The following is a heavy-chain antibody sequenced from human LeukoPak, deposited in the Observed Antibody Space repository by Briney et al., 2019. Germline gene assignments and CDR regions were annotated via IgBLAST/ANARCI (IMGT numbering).Heavy chain of an antibody. V-gene: IGHV3-30*03. J-gene: IGHJ4*02. Sequence: GGSLRLSCAASGFTFSSYGMHWVRQAPGKGLEWVAVISYDGSNKYYADSVKGRFTISRDNSKNSLYLQMNSLRDEDTAMYYCARDYRSTSGWTVDYWGQGALVTVSS. D-gene: IGHD6-19*01. CDR3: ARDYRSTSGWTVDY. CDR2: ISYDGSNK. CDR1: GFTFSSYG.